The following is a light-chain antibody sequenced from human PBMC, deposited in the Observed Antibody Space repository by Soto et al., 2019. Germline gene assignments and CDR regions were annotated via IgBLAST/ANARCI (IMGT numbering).Light chain of an antibody. CDR3: SSHTRSSTYV. V-gene: IGLV2-14*01. CDR1: SSDVGAYNY. Sequence: QSALPQPASVSGSPGQSITISCTGTSSDVGAYNYVSWYQQHPVKAPKLIIYEVNNRPSGVSNRFSGSKSGNTASLTISGLQAEDEADYYCSSHTRSSTYVFGTGTKVTVL. CDR2: EVN. J-gene: IGLJ1*01.